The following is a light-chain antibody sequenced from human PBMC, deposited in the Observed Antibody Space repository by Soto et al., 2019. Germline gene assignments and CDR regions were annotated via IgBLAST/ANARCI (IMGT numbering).Light chain of an antibody. J-gene: IGKJ3*01. CDR2: GAS. Sequence: EIVLTQSPGPLSLSPGERATLSCRASQSVSSGYLAWYQQKPGRVPRLLIYGASNSAPGIPDRFTGSGSGTDFTLTIARVEPEDFAVYYCQLCGIAPFTFGPGTKVDIK. CDR3: QLCGIAPFT. CDR1: QSVSSGY. V-gene: IGKV3-20*01.